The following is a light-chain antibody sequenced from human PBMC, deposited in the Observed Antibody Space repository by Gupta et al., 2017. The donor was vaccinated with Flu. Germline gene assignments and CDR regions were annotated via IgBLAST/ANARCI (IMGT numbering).Light chain of an antibody. Sequence: QTDRITLQGVSHRIAYASLYQHKPEQATVLVIYTNNIRPPQFAERYSGSSSGHTAALTITGARAEDEDDYYCNSRDSTDNHKAVFGGGTKLTVL. CDR2: TNN. CDR3: NSRDSTDNHKAV. CDR1: SHRIAY. V-gene: IGLV3-19*01. J-gene: IGLJ2*01.